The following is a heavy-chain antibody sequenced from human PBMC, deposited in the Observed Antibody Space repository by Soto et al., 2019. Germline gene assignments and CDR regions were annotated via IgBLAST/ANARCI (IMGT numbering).Heavy chain of an antibody. V-gene: IGHV4-59*01. J-gene: IGHJ6*02. CDR1: GGSISSYY. CDR2: IYYSGST. CDR3: ARESSGSYSGYYYYGMDV. D-gene: IGHD1-26*01. Sequence: SETLSLTCTVSGGSISSYYWSWIRQPPGKGLEWIGYIYYSGSTNYNPSLKSRVTISVDTSKNQFSLKLSSVTAADTAVYYCARESSGSYSGYYYYGMDVWGQGTTVTVSS.